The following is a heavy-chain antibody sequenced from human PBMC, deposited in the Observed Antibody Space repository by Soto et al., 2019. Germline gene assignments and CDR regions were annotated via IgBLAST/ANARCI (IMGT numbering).Heavy chain of an antibody. CDR2: IKSKTTGGTT. J-gene: IGHJ4*02. CDR3: RAAAY. V-gene: IGHV3-15*07. CDR1: GFTFSNAW. D-gene: IGHD2-2*01. Sequence: EVQLVESGGGLVRPGGSLRLSCAGSGFTFSNAWMNWVRQAPGKGPEWVGRIKSKTTGGTTDYAAPVKGRFSISRDDSKNTVYLQMNSLKTEDTAVYYCRAAAYWGQGTLVIVSS.